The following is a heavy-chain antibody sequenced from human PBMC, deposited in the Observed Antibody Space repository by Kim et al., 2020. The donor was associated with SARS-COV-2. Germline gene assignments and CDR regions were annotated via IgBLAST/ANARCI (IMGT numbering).Heavy chain of an antibody. J-gene: IGHJ4*02. CDR3: TSYPHNFGVALYYFES. CDR1: GFVFRSYS. CDR2: ITSSGTI. D-gene: IGHD3-3*01. Sequence: GGSLRLSCAASGFVFRSYSMTWVRQAPGKGLEWISYITSSGTIYYADSVKGRFTISRDNANNSLYLQMNSLRDEDTAVYYCTSYPHNFGVALYYFESWGQGTLVTVSS. V-gene: IGHV3-48*02.